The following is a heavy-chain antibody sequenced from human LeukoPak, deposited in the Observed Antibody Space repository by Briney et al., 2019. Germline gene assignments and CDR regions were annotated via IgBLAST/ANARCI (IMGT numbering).Heavy chain of an antibody. CDR2: ISYDGSNK. J-gene: IGHJ4*02. Sequence: PGGPLRLSCAASGFTFSSYGMHWVRQAPGKGLEWVAVISYDGSNKYYADSVKGRFTISRDNSKNTLYLQMNSLRAEDTAVYYCAKSEDLYDSSGYYPAGGEYWGQGTLVTVSS. V-gene: IGHV3-30*18. CDR3: AKSEDLYDSSGYYPAGGEY. D-gene: IGHD3-22*01. CDR1: GFTFSSYG.